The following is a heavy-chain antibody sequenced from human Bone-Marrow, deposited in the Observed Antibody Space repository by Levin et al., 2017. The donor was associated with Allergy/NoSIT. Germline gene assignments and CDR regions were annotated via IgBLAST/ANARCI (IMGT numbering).Heavy chain of an antibody. CDR1: GVSMSSGNW. CDR2: IFHSGRA. Sequence: SETLSLTCAVSGVSMSSGNWWSWIRQPPGKGLEWIGDIFHSGRANYNPSLKSRVTISVDKSNNHFSLNLDSVSAADTAIYFCARHITRSTGWFDPWGQGALVTVSS. D-gene: IGHD4-17*01. J-gene: IGHJ5*02. V-gene: IGHV4-4*02. CDR3: ARHITRSTGWFDP.